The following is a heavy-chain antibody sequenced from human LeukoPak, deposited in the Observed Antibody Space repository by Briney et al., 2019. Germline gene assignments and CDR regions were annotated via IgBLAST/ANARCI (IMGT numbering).Heavy chain of an antibody. CDR2: IWYDESNE. D-gene: IGHD4-17*01. J-gene: IGHJ5*02. Sequence: GGSLRLSCAASGFTLSTYVMHWVRQAPGKELEWVALIWYDESNEYYADSVKGRFTVSRDNSRSMMYLQMNSLRAEDTAVYYCARSPEPFDYGPYNWFDPWGQGTRVTVSS. V-gene: IGHV3-33*01. CDR1: GFTLSTYV. CDR3: ARSPEPFDYGPYNWFDP.